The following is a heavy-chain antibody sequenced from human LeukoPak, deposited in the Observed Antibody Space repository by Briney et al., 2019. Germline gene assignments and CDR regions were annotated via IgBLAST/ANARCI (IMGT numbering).Heavy chain of an antibody. D-gene: IGHD5-18*01. Sequence: GGSLRLSCAASGFTFDDYAMHWVRQAPGKGLEWVSGISWNSGSIGYADSVKGRFTISRDNSKNTLYLQMNSLRAEDTAVYYCAKDGDLQLWLEEYYFDYWGQGTLVTVSS. CDR3: AKDGDLQLWLEEYYFDY. V-gene: IGHV3-9*01. CDR2: ISWNSGSI. J-gene: IGHJ4*02. CDR1: GFTFDDYA.